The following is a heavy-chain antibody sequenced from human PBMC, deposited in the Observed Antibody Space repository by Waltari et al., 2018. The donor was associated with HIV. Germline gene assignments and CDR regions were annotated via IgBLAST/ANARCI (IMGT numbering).Heavy chain of an antibody. J-gene: IGHJ1*01. CDR3: VLGMVVTATHEYSQH. D-gene: IGHD2-21*02. Sequence: EVQLVQSGAEVKKPGESLKLSCKGSGFSFTTYWIGWVRQMPGKGLEWMAIIYPRDYDTRYSPSFQGQVTISADKSISTAYLRWSSLKASDTAMYYCVLGMVVTATHEYSQHWGQGTLVTVSS. CDR1: GFSFTTYW. V-gene: IGHV5-51*03. CDR2: IYPRDYDT.